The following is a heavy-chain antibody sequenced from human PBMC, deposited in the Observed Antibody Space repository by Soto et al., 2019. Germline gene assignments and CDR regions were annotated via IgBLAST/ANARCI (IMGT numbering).Heavy chain of an antibody. V-gene: IGHV3-30*18. Sequence: RLVESGGGVVQPGRSLRLSCAAPGFTSFGMHWVRQAPGKGLEWVAVISDTGADTYYAESVKGRFTIARDNSRSTVYLQMNSLRVDDTAVYYCAKAEGGSSWSHRYYGMNVWGQGTTVTVSS. CDR2: ISDTGADT. J-gene: IGHJ6*02. D-gene: IGHD6-13*01. CDR3: AKAEGGSSWSHRYYGMNV. CDR1: GFTSFG.